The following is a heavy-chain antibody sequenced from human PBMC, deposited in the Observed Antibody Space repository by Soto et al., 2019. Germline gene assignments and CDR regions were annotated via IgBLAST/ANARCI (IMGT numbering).Heavy chain of an antibody. CDR2: ISGSGGST. CDR3: ANKAVAAPGYYYYMDV. D-gene: IGHD6-19*01. CDR1: GFTFSSYA. Sequence: GGSLRLSCAASGFTFSSYAMSWVRQAPGKGLEWVSAISGSGGSTYYADSVKGRFTISRDNSKNTLYLQMNSLRAEDTAVYYCANKAVAAPGYYYYMDVWGKGTTVTVSS. V-gene: IGHV3-23*01. J-gene: IGHJ6*03.